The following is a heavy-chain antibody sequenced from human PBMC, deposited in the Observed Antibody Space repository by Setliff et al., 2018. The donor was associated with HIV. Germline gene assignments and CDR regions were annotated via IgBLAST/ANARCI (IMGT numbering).Heavy chain of an antibody. D-gene: IGHD6-6*01. J-gene: IGHJ6*03. Sequence: SETLSLTCTVTGGSISSGGYYWSWIRQYPGKGLEWIGYIHYTGSIYYLPSLKSRATISLDTSENQVSLTLSSVTAADTAVYYCARVPLNVHYYYMDVWGKGTTVTVSS. CDR2: IHYTGSI. CDR3: ARVPLNVHYYYMDV. CDR1: GGSISSGGYY. V-gene: IGHV4-31*03.